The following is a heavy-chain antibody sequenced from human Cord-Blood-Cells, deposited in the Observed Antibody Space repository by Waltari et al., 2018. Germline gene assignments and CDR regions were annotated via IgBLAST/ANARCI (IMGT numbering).Heavy chain of an antibody. J-gene: IGHJ4*02. Sequence: QVQLVESGGGVVQPGRSLSLPWAASGFTFCSYARPWVRQGPGKGLEWVAVISYDGSNKYYADSVKGRFTISRDNSKNTLYLQMNSLRAEDTAVYYCARGTSSDYWGQGTLVTVSS. CDR2: ISYDGSNK. V-gene: IGHV3-30*04. CDR1: GFTFCSYA. CDR3: ARGTSSDY.